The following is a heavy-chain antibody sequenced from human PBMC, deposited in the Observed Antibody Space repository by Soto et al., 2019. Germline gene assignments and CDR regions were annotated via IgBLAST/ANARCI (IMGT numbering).Heavy chain of an antibody. D-gene: IGHD3-3*01. Sequence: QVQLVESGGGVVQPGRSLRLSCAASGFTFSSYGMHWVRQAPGKGLEWVAVIWYDGSNKYYAESVKGRFTISRDNSKNTLYLQMNSLRAEDTAVYYCARDIRDYDFWSGYKAYGMDVWGQGTTVTVSS. CDR1: GFTFSSYG. J-gene: IGHJ6*02. CDR2: IWYDGSNK. CDR3: ARDIRDYDFWSGYKAYGMDV. V-gene: IGHV3-33*01.